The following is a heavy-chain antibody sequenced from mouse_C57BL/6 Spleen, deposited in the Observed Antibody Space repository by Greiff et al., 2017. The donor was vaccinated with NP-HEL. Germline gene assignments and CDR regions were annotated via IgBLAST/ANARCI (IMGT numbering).Heavy chain of an antibody. CDR2: ISNGGGST. V-gene: IGHV5-12*01. J-gene: IGHJ4*01. D-gene: IGHD3-1*01. CDR3: ARRTARDYAMDY. Sequence: EVQVVESGGGLVQPGGSLKLSCAASGFTFSDYYMYWVRQTPEKRLEWVAYISNGGGSTYYPDTVKGRFTISRDNAKNTLYLQMSRLKSEDTAMYYCARRTARDYAMDYWGQGTSVTVSS. CDR1: GFTFSDYY.